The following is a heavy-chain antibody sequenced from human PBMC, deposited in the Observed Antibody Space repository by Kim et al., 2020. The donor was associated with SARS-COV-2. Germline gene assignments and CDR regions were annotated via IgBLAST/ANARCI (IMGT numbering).Heavy chain of an antibody. CDR1: GFTFSGSA. D-gene: IGHD1-26*01. Sequence: GGSLRLSCAASGFTFSGSAMHWVRQASGKGLEWVGRIRSKANNYATAYGESVKGRFTMSRDDRKSTAYLQMNSLRTEDTAVYYCTSSSGSYDDYWGQGTLVTISS. CDR2: IRSKANNYAT. J-gene: IGHJ4*02. CDR3: TSSSGSYDDY. V-gene: IGHV3-73*01.